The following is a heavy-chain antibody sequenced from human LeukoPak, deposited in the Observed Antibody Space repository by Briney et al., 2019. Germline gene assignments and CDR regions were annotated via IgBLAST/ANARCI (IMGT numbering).Heavy chain of an antibody. Sequence: PSETLSLTCTVSGGSMSSGGYFWTWIRQHPGKGLEWIGYIYYSGNTYYNPSLKSRVTISVDTSKNHSSLRLSSVTAADTAVYYCARGVSGYYFHAEYWGQGTLVTVSS. CDR2: IYYSGNT. CDR1: GGSMSSGGYF. J-gene: IGHJ4*02. D-gene: IGHD3-22*01. V-gene: IGHV4-31*03. CDR3: ARGVSGYYFHAEY.